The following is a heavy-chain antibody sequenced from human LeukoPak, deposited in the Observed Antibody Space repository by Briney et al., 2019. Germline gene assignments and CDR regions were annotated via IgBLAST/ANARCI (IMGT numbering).Heavy chain of an antibody. V-gene: IGHV4-59*11. CDR1: GDSFSTHY. D-gene: IGHD4-17*01. Sequence: PSETLSLTCAVSGDSFSTHYWTWLRQSPGKGLEWIGYISYTGSTNYNPSLKSRVTISIDTSKNQFSLKLSSVTAAGTAVYYCARDLVTVSKGFDIWGQGTMVSVSS. CDR3: ARDLVTVSKGFDI. J-gene: IGHJ3*02. CDR2: ISYTGST.